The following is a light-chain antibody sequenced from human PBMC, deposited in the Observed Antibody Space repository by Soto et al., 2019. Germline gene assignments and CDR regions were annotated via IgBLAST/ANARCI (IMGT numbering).Light chain of an antibody. J-gene: IGKJ4*01. CDR2: DAS. V-gene: IGKV1-5*01. CDR1: QSITTW. CDR3: QQLKNYPLT. Sequence: DIQMTQSPSTLSASVGDRVVITCRASQSITTWLAWYQQKPGKAPKLLIYDASSLESGVPSRFSGSGSGTEFTLTISSLQPDDFATYYCQQLKNYPLTFGGGTKVDIK.